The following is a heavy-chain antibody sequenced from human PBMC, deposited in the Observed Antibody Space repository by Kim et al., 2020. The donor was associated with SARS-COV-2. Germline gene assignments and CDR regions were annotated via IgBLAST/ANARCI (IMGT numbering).Heavy chain of an antibody. CDR2: INPNSGGT. D-gene: IGHD4-17*01. V-gene: IGHV1-2*06. J-gene: IGHJ3*02. Sequence: ASVKVSCKASGYTFTGYYMHWVRQAPGQGLEWMGRINPNSGGTNYAQKFQGRVTMTRDTSISTAYMELSRLRSDDTAVYYCARVLKVHGDYGGDAFDIWGQGTMVTVSS. CDR1: GYTFTGYY. CDR3: ARVLKVHGDYGGDAFDI.